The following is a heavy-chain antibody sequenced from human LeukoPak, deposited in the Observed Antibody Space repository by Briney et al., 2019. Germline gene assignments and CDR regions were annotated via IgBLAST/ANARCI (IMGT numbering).Heavy chain of an antibody. V-gene: IGHV3-23*01. J-gene: IGHJ4*02. CDR2: ISGSGVSI. CDR1: GFAFSSYT. D-gene: IGHD4-17*01. CDR3: AKGTPDYGDYNDSDYFDY. Sequence: PGVSLRLSCAASGFAFSSYTMHWVRQAPGKGLEWVSVISGSGVSIHYADSVKGRFTISRDNSKNTLYLQMNSLRAEDTAVYFCAKGTPDYGDYNDSDYFDYWGQGTLVTASS.